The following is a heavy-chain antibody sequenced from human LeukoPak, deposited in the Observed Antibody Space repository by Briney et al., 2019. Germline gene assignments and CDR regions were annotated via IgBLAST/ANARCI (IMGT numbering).Heavy chain of an antibody. V-gene: IGHV4-39*07. D-gene: IGHD2-8*02. CDR1: GGSISSSSYY. CDR3: ARGYPYWLYRHSFDP. CDR2: MYYSGSTGRT. J-gene: IGHJ5*02. Sequence: PSETLSLTCTVSGGSISSSSYYWGWIRQPPGKGLEWIGSMYYSGSTGRTYYNSSLKSRVTMSLDTSKNQISLKLSAVTAADTAVYYCARGYPYWLYRHSFDPWGQGTLVTVSS.